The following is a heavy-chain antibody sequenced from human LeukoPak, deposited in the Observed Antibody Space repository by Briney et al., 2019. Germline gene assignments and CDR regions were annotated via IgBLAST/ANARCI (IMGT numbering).Heavy chain of an antibody. CDR1: GLTFSSYA. V-gene: IGHV3-23*01. CDR2: ISGSGTST. J-gene: IGHJ6*02. Sequence: GGSLRLSCAAPGLTFSSYAMSWVRQAPGKGLEWVSAISGSGTSTFYADSVKGRFTISRDNSKNTLYLQMNSLRDEDTAVYYCAKGGGCIVGGTCSLSYYYGMDVWGQGTTVTVSS. D-gene: IGHD1-26*01. CDR3: AKGGGCIVGGTCSLSYYYGMDV.